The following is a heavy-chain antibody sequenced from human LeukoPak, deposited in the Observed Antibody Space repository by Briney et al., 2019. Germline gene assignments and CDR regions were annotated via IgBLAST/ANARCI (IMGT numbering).Heavy chain of an antibody. J-gene: IGHJ4*02. CDR1: GGSISSHY. V-gene: IGHV4-59*11. CDR2: IYYSGST. Sequence: PSETLCLTCTVSGGSISSHYWSWIRQPPGKGLEWIGYIYYSGSTNYNPSLKSRVTISVDTSKNQFSLKLSSVTAADTAVYYCARAYYFDYWGQGTLVTVSS. CDR3: ARAYYFDY.